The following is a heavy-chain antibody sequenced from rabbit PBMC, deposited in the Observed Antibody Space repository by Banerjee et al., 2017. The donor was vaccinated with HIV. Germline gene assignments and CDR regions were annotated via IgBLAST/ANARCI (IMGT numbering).Heavy chain of an antibody. Sequence: QSLEESGGGLVKPGASLTLTCKASGIDFSSYGISWVRQAPGKGLEWIAYIYPNYGTTDYASWVNGRFTISLDNAQNTVFLHMTSLTAADTATYFCARGLYAGYADYGYYFNLWGQGTLVTVS. CDR2: IYPNYGTT. J-gene: IGHJ4*01. CDR3: ARGLYAGYADYGYYFNL. D-gene: IGHD7-1*01. CDR1: GIDFSSYG. V-gene: IGHV1S43*01.